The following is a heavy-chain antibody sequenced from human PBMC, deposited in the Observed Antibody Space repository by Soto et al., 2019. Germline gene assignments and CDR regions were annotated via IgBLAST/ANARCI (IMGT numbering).Heavy chain of an antibody. V-gene: IGHV4-59*01. J-gene: IGHJ6*03. Sequence: SETLSLTCTVSGGSISSYYWSWIRQPPGKGLEWIGYIYYSGSTNYNPSLKSRVTISVDTSKNQFSLKLSSVTAADTAVYYCARGKRYYGSGSPSSYYYYYYMDVWGKGTTVNVS. CDR2: IYYSGST. D-gene: IGHD3-10*01. CDR3: ARGKRYYGSGSPSSYYYYYYMDV. CDR1: GGSISSYY.